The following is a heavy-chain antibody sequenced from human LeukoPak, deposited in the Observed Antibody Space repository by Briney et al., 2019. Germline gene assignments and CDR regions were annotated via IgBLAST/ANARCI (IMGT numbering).Heavy chain of an antibody. V-gene: IGHV1-2*02. Sequence: ASVKVSCKASGYTFTGYYMHWVRQAPGQGLEWMGWINPNSGGTNYAQKFQGRVTMTRDTSISTAYMELSRLRSDDTAVYYCARVHSSWARGYFDYWGQGTLVTVSS. D-gene: IGHD6-13*01. CDR3: ARVHSSWARGYFDY. J-gene: IGHJ4*02. CDR2: INPNSGGT. CDR1: GYTFTGYY.